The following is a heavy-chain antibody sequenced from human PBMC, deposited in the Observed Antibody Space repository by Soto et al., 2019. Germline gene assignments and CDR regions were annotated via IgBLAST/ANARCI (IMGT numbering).Heavy chain of an antibody. J-gene: IGHJ6*02. CDR2: IGTAGDT. D-gene: IGHD4-17*01. CDR3: AREALRHDYGDYAYYYYGMDV. Sequence: GGSLRLSCAASGFTFSSYDMHWVRQATGKGLEWVSAIGTAGDTYYPGSVKGRFTISRENAKNSLYLQMNSLRAGGTAVYYCAREALRHDYGDYAYYYYGMDVWGQGTTVTVSS. V-gene: IGHV3-13*01. CDR1: GFTFSSYD.